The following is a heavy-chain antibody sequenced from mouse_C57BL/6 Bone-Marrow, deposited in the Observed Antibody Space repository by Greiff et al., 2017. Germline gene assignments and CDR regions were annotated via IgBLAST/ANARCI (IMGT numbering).Heavy chain of an antibody. CDR3: TRDTPSNYYGSSYWYFDV. V-gene: IGHV5-9-1*02. CDR1: GFTFSSYA. Sequence: EVKLVESGEGLVKPGGSLKLSCAASGFTFSSYAMSWVRQTPEKRLEWVAYISSGGDYIYYADPVQGRFTISRATARNTLYLQMSSLKSEDTAMYYCTRDTPSNYYGSSYWYFDVWGTGTTVTVAS. D-gene: IGHD1-1*01. J-gene: IGHJ1*03. CDR2: ISSGGDYI.